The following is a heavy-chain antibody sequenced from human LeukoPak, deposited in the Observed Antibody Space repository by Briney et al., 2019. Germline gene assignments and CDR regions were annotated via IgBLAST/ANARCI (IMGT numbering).Heavy chain of an antibody. D-gene: IGHD6-25*01. CDR1: GFTFDDYD. Sequence: GGSLRLSCAASGFTFDDYDMSWVRQAPGKGLEWVSSINWNGGSTGYADSVKGRFTISRDNAKNSLYLQMNSLRAEDTALYYCARGEVQRYFDYWGQGTLVTVSS. J-gene: IGHJ4*02. V-gene: IGHV3-20*04. CDR2: INWNGGST. CDR3: ARGEVQRYFDY.